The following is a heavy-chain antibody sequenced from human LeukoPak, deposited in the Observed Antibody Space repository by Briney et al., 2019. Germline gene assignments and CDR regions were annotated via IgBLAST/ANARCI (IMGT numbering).Heavy chain of an antibody. J-gene: IGHJ4*02. CDR2: IGDDGNKK. CDR1: GFAFSIYG. V-gene: IGHV3-30*02. Sequence: GGSLRLSCAASGFAFSIYGIHWVRQAPGKGLEWVAFIGDDGNKKYYADSVKGRFTISRDNSKDTLYLQMNSLKTEDTAVYYCARDQPIDYWGQGTLVTVSS. CDR3: ARDQPIDY.